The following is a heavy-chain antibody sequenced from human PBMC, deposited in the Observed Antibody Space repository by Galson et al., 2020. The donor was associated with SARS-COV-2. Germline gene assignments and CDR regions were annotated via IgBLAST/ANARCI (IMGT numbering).Heavy chain of an antibody. J-gene: IGHJ3*02. D-gene: IGHD1-1*01. CDR2: IYWDDDK. Sequence: VSGPPLVTPTQTLTLTCTFSGFSLSTSGVGVGWIRQPPGKALEWLALIYWDDDKRYSPSLKSRLTITKDTSKNQVVLTMTNMDPVDTATYYCAYREPINEAFDIWGQGTMGTVSS. V-gene: IGHV2-5*02. CDR1: GFSLSTSGVG. CDR3: AYREPINEAFDI.